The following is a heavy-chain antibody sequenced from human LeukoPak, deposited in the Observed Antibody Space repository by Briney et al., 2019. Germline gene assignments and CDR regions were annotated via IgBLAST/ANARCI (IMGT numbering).Heavy chain of an antibody. V-gene: IGHV3-23*01. CDR2: ISGNGVNT. Sequence: PGGSLRLSCAASGFTFSSYAMSWVRQAPGKGLEWVSAISGNGVNTYYADSVKGRFTISRDNSKNTLYLQMNSLRAEDTAVYYCAKLFSHVLTRDFWGQGTLATVSS. CDR3: AKLFSHVLTRDF. D-gene: IGHD4/OR15-4a*01. CDR1: GFTFSSYA. J-gene: IGHJ4*02.